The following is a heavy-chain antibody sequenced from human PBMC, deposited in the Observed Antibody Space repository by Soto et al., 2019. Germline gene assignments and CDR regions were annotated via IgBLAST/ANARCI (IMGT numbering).Heavy chain of an antibody. CDR3: ARDPSEPPVTTPGVSDY. V-gene: IGHV3-11*01. CDR1: GFTFSDYY. D-gene: IGHD4-17*01. J-gene: IGHJ4*02. Sequence: GGSLRLSCAASGFTFSDYYMSWIRQAPGKGLEWVSYISSSGSTIYYADSVKGRFTISRDNAKNSLYLQMNSLRAEDTAVYYCARDPSEPPVTTPGVSDYWGQGTLVTVSS. CDR2: ISSSGSTI.